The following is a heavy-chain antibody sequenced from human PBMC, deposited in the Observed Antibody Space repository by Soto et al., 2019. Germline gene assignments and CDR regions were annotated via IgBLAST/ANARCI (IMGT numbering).Heavy chain of an antibody. Sequence: GGSLRLSCAASGFTFSSYAMHWVRQAPGKGLEWVAVISYDGSNKYYADSVKGRFTISRDNSKNTLYLQMNSLRAEDTAVYYCARVSSSTSGGYYYYGMDVWGQGTTVTVSS. CDR1: GFTFSSYA. V-gene: IGHV3-30-3*01. D-gene: IGHD6-6*01. J-gene: IGHJ6*02. CDR3: ARVSSSTSGGYYYYGMDV. CDR2: ISYDGSNK.